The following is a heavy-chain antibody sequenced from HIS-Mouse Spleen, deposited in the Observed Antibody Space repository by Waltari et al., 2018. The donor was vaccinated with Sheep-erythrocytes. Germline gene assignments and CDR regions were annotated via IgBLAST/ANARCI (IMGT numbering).Heavy chain of an antibody. D-gene: IGHD3-3*01. J-gene: IGHJ3*02. CDR2: ISPGDSDT. CDR3: ARRTYYDFWSGYYTDAFDI. CDR1: GYSFTSYW. V-gene: IGHV5-51*03. Sequence: EVQLVQSGAEVKKPGESLKISCKGSGYSFTSYWIGWVRQMPGKGLEWMGVISPGDSDTRYSPPFQGQGTISADKSISTAYLQWSSLKASDTAMYYCARRTYYDFWSGYYTDAFDIWGQGTMVTVSS.